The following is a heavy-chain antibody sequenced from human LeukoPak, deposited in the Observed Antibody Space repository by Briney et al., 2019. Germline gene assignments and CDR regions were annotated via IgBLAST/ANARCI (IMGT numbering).Heavy chain of an antibody. CDR1: GFTFSNYG. CDR3: AKGDTTDPFDP. Sequence: GRSLRLSCAASGFTFSNYGMHWVRQAPGKGLEWLAVIWYDGSNTNYADSVKGRFTISRDNSKNTLYMQMNSLRAEDTAMYYCAKGDTTDPFDPWGQGTLVTVSS. J-gene: IGHJ5*02. D-gene: IGHD1-14*01. V-gene: IGHV3-33*06. CDR2: IWYDGSNT.